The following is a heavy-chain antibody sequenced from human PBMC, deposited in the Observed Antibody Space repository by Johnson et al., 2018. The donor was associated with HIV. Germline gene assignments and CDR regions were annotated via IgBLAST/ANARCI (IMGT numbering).Heavy chain of an antibody. CDR3: AKDRRDGYNYGGGAFDI. CDR2: IYSGGTT. V-gene: IGHV3-66*02. J-gene: IGHJ3*02. D-gene: IGHD5-24*01. CDR1: GFTVSSNY. Sequence: VLLVESGGGLVQPGGSLRLSCAASGFTVSSNYMNWVRQAPGKGLEWVSVIYSGGTTYHADSVKGRFTIPRDNSKNTLYLQMNSLRAEDTAVYYCAKDRRDGYNYGGGAFDIWGQGTMVTVSS.